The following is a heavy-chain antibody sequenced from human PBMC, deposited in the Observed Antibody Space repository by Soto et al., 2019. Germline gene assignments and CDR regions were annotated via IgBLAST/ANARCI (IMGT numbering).Heavy chain of an antibody. CDR2: INHSGST. J-gene: IGHJ5*02. CDR3: AGGGWYLAEGNWFDP. CDR1: GGSLNGNY. Sequence: SETLSLTCAVRGGSLNGNYWSWIRQSPGKGLEWIGEINHSGSTNYNPSLKRRVSISIHTSNNQVSLKLRSVTAADTAVYYCAGGGWYLAEGNWFDPWGQGTLVTVSS. V-gene: IGHV4-34*01. D-gene: IGHD6-19*01.